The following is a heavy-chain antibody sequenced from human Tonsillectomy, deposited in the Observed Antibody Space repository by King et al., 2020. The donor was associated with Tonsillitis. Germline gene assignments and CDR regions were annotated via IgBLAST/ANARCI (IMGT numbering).Heavy chain of an antibody. D-gene: IGHD3-16*01. CDR1: GFTFRSYA. J-gene: IGHJ4*02. V-gene: IGHV3-30*04. Sequence: VQLVESGGGVVQPGRSLRLSCAGPGFTFRSYAMHWVRQAPGKGLEWVAVISYDGSNKYYADSVKGRFTISRDNSKNTLYLQMNSLRAEDTAVYYCARDGGVREGALKWGQGTLVTVSS. CDR2: ISYDGSNK. CDR3: ARDGGVREGALK.